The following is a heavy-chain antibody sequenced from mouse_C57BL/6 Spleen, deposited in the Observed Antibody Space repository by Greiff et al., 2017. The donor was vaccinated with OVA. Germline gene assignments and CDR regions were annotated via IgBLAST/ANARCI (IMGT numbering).Heavy chain of an antibody. CDR1: GYAFSSSW. CDR2: IYPGDGDT. Sequence: VQLQQSGPELVKPGASVKISCKASGYAFSSSWMNWVKQRPGKGLEWIGRIYPGDGDTNYNGKFKGKATLTADKSSSTAYMQLSSLTSEDSAVNFCARSSSGYVDFDYWGQGTTLTVSS. D-gene: IGHD3-2*02. V-gene: IGHV1-82*01. J-gene: IGHJ2*01. CDR3: ARSSSGYVDFDY.